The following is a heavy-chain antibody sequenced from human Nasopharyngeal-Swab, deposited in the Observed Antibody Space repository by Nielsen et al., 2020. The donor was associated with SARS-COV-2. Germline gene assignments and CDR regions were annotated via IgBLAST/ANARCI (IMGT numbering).Heavy chain of an antibody. J-gene: IGHJ6*03. CDR3: FIGHYMDS. Sequence: GESLKISCAASGFTFSAFWMSWVRQAPGRGLEWVANIKEGGNEQYYADSVKGRFTISRDNGKNSLFLEMNSLRAEDTAIYYCFIGHYMDSWGKGTAVIVSS. CDR1: GFTFSAFW. CDR2: IKEGGNEQ. V-gene: IGHV3-7*01.